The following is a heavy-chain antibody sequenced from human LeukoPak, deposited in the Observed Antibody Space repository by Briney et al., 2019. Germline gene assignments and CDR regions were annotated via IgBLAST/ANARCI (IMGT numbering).Heavy chain of an antibody. J-gene: IGHJ6*03. V-gene: IGHV3-48*04. D-gene: IGHD3-22*01. CDR2: ISSSSSTI. Sequence: PGGSLRLSCAASGFTFSTYVMTWVRQAPGKGLEWVSYISSSSSTIYYADSVKGRFTISRDNAKNSLYLQMNSLRAEDTAVYYCADDTMDVWGKGTTVTVSS. CDR1: GFTFSTYV. CDR3: ADDTMDV.